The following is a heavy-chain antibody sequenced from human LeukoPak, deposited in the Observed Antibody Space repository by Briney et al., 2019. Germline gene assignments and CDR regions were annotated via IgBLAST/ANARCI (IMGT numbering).Heavy chain of an antibody. CDR1: GFTFSSYA. D-gene: IGHD6-19*01. V-gene: IGHV3-23*01. J-gene: IGHJ4*02. CDR3: AKGRTKYTGWYSGGYFDY. CDR2: ISGSGGST. Sequence: PGRSMRPSCAAAGFTFSSYAMSWVRQPPRNRLGLVSAISGSGGSTYYADSVTGRFTISSHNSKNTLYLQMNSLRAEDTAVYYCAKGRTKYTGWYSGGYFDYWGQGTLVTVSS.